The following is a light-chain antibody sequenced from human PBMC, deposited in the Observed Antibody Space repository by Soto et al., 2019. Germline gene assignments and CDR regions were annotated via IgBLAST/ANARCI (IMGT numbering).Light chain of an antibody. CDR1: SSDVGSYNR. CDR3: QSFDSSLSAYV. J-gene: IGLJ1*01. V-gene: IGLV2-18*02. Sequence: QSALTRPPSVSGSPGHSVAISCTGTSSDVGSYNRVSWYQQPPGTAPRLLIYGNNNRPSGVPDRFSASKSGTSASLAITGLQAEDEADFYCQSFDSSLSAYVFGTGTKVTVL. CDR2: GNN.